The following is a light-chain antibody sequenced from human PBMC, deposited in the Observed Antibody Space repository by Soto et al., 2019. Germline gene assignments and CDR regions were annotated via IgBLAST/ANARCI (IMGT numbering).Light chain of an antibody. J-gene: IGLJ2*01. V-gene: IGLV2-14*01. Sequence: QSVLTQPASVSGSPGQSITISCTGTSSDVGGYNFVSWYQQHPGKAPKLMIYEVSNRPSGVSNRFSGSKSGNTASLTISGRQAEDEAAYYCSSYTTSVTRVVFGGGTKLTVL. CDR3: SSYTTSVTRVV. CDR1: SSDVGGYNF. CDR2: EVS.